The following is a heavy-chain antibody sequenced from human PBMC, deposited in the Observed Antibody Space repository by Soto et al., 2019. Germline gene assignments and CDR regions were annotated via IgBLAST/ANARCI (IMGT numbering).Heavy chain of an antibody. Sequence: QVQLQESGPGLVKPSQTLSLTCTVSGGSISSDDYYWSWIRQPPGKGLEWIGYIYYSGSNYYNPSLKSRVTISVDTSKNQFSLKLSSVTAADMAVYYCARTTVSPPPFDYWGQGTLVTVSS. J-gene: IGHJ4*02. CDR3: ARTTVSPPPFDY. CDR1: GGSISSDDYY. D-gene: IGHD4-17*01. V-gene: IGHV4-30-4*01. CDR2: IYYSGSN.